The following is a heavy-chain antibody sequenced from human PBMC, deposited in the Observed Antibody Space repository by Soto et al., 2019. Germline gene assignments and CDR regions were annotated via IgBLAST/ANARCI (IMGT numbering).Heavy chain of an antibody. CDR2: IYYSGNT. V-gene: IGHV4-59*01. CDR3: ARDNNSGDSGDWFDP. D-gene: IGHD4-17*01. J-gene: IGHJ5*02. CDR1: GGSMDSSS. Sequence: SSSLSLTCPVSGGSMDSSSWRWIRQPPGKGLEWIGYIYYSGNTNYNPSLKSRVTISVATSKNHFSLKLSSVTAADTAVYYRARDNNSGDSGDWFDPWGQGTLVTVSS.